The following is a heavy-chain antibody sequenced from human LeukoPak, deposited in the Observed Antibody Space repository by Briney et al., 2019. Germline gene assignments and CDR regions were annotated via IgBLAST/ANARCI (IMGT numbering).Heavy chain of an antibody. Sequence: SETLSLTCTVSGGSISSSSYYWGWIRQPPGKGLEWIGSIYYSGSTYYNPSLKSRVTISVDTSKNQFSLKLSSVTAADTAVYYCARHGKYYDSSGYRWFDPWGQGTLVTVSS. V-gene: IGHV4-39*01. CDR3: ARHGKYYDSSGYRWFDP. J-gene: IGHJ5*02. CDR2: IYYSGST. D-gene: IGHD3-22*01. CDR1: GGSISSSSYY.